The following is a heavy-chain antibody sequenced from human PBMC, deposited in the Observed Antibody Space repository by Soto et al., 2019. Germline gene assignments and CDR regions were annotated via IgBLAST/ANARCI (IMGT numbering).Heavy chain of an antibody. CDR3: ARDGYCSGGSGYSVPVFDY. J-gene: IGHJ4*02. D-gene: IGHD2-15*01. Sequence: QVQLVESGGGVVQPGRSLRLSCAASGFTFSSYGMHWVRQAPGKGLEWVAVIWYDGSNKYYADSVKGRFTISRDNSKNKLYLEMISLRAEDTAVYYCARDGYCSGGSGYSVPVFDYWGQGALVSVSS. V-gene: IGHV3-33*01. CDR2: IWYDGSNK. CDR1: GFTFSSYG.